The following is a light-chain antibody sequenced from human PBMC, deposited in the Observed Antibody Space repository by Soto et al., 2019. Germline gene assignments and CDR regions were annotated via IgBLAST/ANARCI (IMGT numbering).Light chain of an antibody. Sequence: QSALSQPASVSGSPGQSITMSCTGTSSDDGGYNYVSWYQQHPGIAPKLLIYGVTNRPSGVSPRFSGSKSGNTASLTISGLQAEDEADYHCSSYTSASTLLYLFGTGTKLTVL. CDR2: GVT. V-gene: IGLV2-14*01. CDR1: SSDDGGYNY. J-gene: IGLJ1*01. CDR3: SSYTSASTLLYL.